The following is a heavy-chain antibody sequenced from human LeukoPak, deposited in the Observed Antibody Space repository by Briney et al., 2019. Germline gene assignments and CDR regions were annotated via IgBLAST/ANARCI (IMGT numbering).Heavy chain of an antibody. D-gene: IGHD3-16*02. V-gene: IGHV1-18*01. J-gene: IGHJ4*02. CDR2: ISGYNGKT. CDR3: ARDRPSYDYVWGSYRYEY. Sequence: ASVKVSCKASGYTFTTYGISWVRQAPGQGLEWMGWISGYNGKTNYAEKLRDRVTMTTDTSTSTAYMELRSLRSDDTAVYYCARDRPSYDYVWGSYRYEYWGQGTLVTVSS. CDR1: GYTFTTYG.